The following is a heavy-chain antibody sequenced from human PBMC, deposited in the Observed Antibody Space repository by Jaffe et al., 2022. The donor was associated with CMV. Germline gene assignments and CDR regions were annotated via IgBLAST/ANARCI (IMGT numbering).Heavy chain of an antibody. J-gene: IGHJ4*02. V-gene: IGHV3-48*03. CDR3: ARGKDYGGFDY. CDR2: ISSSGSTI. CDR1: GFTFSSYE. Sequence: EVQLVESGGGLVQPGGSLRLSCAASGFTFSSYEMNWVRQAPGKGLEWVSYISSSGSTIYYADSVKGRFTISRDNAKNSLYLQMNSLRAEDTAVYYCARGKDYGGFDYWGQGTLVTVSS. D-gene: IGHD3-16*01.